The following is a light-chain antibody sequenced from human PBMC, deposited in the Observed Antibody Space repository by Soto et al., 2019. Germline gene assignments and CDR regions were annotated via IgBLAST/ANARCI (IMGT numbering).Light chain of an antibody. J-gene: IGKJ4*01. CDR3: QQRSNWPPLT. CDR2: DAS. CDR1: QSVKSSY. Sequence: EIVLTQSPGVLSLSVGERATLSCRASQSVKSSYLAWYQQKPGQAPRLLIYDASTRATGIADRFSASGSGTDFTLTISRLEPEDFAVYSCQQRSNWPPLTFGGGTKVDIK. V-gene: IGKV3D-20*02.